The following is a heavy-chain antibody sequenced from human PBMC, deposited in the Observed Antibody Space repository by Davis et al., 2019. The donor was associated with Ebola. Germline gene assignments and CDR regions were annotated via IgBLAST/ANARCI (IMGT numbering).Heavy chain of an antibody. CDR3: VRSSRINMGWFFDL. V-gene: IGHV3-7*01. Sequence: PGGSLRLSCEVSGYTFSDYYMSWIRQAPGKGLEWVANIREDGGEKFYVDSVKGRFTISRDNAKNSLYLQMNNLRVEDTAVYYCVRSSRINMGWFFDLWGRGTLVTVSS. J-gene: IGHJ2*01. CDR2: IREDGGEK. D-gene: IGHD2-15*01. CDR1: GYTFSDYY.